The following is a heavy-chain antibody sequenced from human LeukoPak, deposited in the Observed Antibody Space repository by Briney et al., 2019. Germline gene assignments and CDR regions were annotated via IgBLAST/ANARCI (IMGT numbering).Heavy chain of an antibody. CDR3: ARRTLWFL. CDR1: GGSFSGYY. D-gene: IGHD3-10*01. Sequence: PSETLSLTCAVYGGSFSGYYWSWIRQPPGKGLEWIGEINHSGSTNYNPSLKSRVTISVDTSKNQFSLKLSSVTAADTAVYYCARRTLWFLWSQGTLVTVSS. J-gene: IGHJ4*02. V-gene: IGHV4-34*01. CDR2: INHSGST.